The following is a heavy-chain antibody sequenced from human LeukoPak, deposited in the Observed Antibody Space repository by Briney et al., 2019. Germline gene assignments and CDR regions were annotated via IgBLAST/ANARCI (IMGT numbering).Heavy chain of an antibody. D-gene: IGHD3-10*01. CDR1: GYSFTAFY. CDR3: ARDGDYGTGSYYRGCIDS. J-gene: IGHJ4*02. CDR2: IHPRRGDT. V-gene: IGHV1-2*02. Sequence: WASVKVSCKTSGYSFTAFYIHWVRQAPGQGLEWMAWIHPRRGDTNYAQKFQGRVTMTRDTSISTAYLDLSSLRSDDTAVYYCARDGDYGTGSYYRGCIDSWGQGTPVTVSP.